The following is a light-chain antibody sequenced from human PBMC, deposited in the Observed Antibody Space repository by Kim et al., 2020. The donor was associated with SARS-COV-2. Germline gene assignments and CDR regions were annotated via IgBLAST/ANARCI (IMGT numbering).Light chain of an antibody. V-gene: IGKV1-27*01. CDR2: AAS. Sequence: GDRVTINCRASLSISSHLAWYQHKAGEPPKLLIYAASTLQSGVPSRFSGSGSGTDYTLTISSLQPEDVATYYCQKYEGAPRTFGQGTKVDIK. J-gene: IGKJ1*01. CDR1: LSISSH. CDR3: QKYEGAPRT.